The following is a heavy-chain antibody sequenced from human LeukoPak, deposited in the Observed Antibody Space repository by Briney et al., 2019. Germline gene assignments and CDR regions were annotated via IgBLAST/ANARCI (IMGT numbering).Heavy chain of an antibody. J-gene: IGHJ4*02. Sequence: ASVKVSCKASGYTFTSYGISWVRQAPGQGLEWMGWMNPNSGNTDYAQKFQGRFTITINTSISTAYMELSSLRSEDRAVYYCARAFGGHDEWYYFDYWGQGTLVTVSS. CDR3: ARAFGGHDEWYYFDY. D-gene: IGHD5-12*01. V-gene: IGHV1-8*03. CDR2: MNPNSGNT. CDR1: GYTFTSYG.